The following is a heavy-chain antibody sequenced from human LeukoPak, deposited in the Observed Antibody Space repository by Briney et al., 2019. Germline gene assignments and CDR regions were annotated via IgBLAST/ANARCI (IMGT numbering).Heavy chain of an antibody. V-gene: IGHV4-59*01. CDR3: ARGGTNKFDY. J-gene: IGHJ4*02. CDR2: IYYSGST. D-gene: IGHD1-7*01. CDR1: GGSISSYY. Sequence: SETLSLSCTVSGGSISSYYWSWIRQPPGKGLEWIGYIYYSGSTNYNPSLKSRVTISVGTSKNQFSLKLSSVTAADTAVYYCARGGTNKFDYWGQGTLVTISS.